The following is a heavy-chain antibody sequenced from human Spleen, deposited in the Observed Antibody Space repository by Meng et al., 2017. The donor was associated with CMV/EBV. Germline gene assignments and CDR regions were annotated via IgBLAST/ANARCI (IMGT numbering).Heavy chain of an antibody. CDR3: ARDTGDY. CDR1: GFIFSSYN. CDR2: ISSSSTYI. J-gene: IGHJ4*02. D-gene: IGHD3-10*01. V-gene: IGHV3-21*01. Sequence: GESLKISCAASGFIFSSYNINWVRQAPGKGLEWVSSISSSSTYIYYADSAKGRFTISRDNAKNSLYLQMNSLRAEDTGVYYCARDTGDYWGQGTLVTVSS.